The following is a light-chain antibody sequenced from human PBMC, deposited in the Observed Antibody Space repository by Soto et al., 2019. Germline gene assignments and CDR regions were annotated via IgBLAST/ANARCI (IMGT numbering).Light chain of an antibody. CDR2: DAS. CDR3: QQYSVYWT. Sequence: AIRITQSPSSFFASTGDRVTITCRASQGISSYLAWYQQKPGKAPKVLIYDASSWAGGVPSRFTGSGSGTEFTLTINILQPDDFATYYCQQYSVYWTFGQGTKVDNK. J-gene: IGKJ1*01. V-gene: IGKV1-8*01. CDR1: QGISSY.